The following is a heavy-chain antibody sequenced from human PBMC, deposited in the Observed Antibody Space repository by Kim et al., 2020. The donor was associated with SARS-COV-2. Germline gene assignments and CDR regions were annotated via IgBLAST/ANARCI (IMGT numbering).Heavy chain of an antibody. V-gene: IGHV1-2*02. CDR2: INPNSGGT. CDR1: GYTFTGYY. D-gene: IGHD6-13*01. J-gene: IGHJ5*02. Sequence: ASVKVSCKASGYTFTGYYMHWVRQAPGQGLEWMGWINPNSGGTNYAQKFQGRVTMTRDTSISTAYMELSRLRSDDTAVYYCARDPIAAADKINWFDPWGQGTLVTVSS. CDR3: ARDPIAAADKINWFDP.